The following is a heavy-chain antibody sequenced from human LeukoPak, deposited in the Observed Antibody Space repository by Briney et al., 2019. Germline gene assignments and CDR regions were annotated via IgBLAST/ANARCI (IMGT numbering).Heavy chain of an antibody. V-gene: IGHV1-8*03. CDR3: ARVGIVVVVAATEDYYYYYMDV. Sequence: ASVKVSCKASGYTFTSYDINWVRQAPGQGLEGTGWMNPNSGNTGYAQKFQGRVTITRNTSISTAYMELSSLRSEDTAVYYCARVGIVVVVAATEDYYYYYMDVWGKGTTVTVSS. D-gene: IGHD2-15*01. CDR1: GYTFTSYD. CDR2: MNPNSGNT. J-gene: IGHJ6*03.